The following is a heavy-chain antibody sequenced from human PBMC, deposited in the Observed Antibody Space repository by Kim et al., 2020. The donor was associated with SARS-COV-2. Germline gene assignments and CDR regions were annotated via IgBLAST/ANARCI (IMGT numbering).Heavy chain of an antibody. CDR3: ARFDDYGTKSNWFDP. Sequence: PSLKSRVTISVDTSKNQFSLKLSSVTAADTAVYYCARFDDYGTKSNWFDPWGQGTLVTVSS. J-gene: IGHJ5*02. V-gene: IGHV4-31*02. D-gene: IGHD4-17*01.